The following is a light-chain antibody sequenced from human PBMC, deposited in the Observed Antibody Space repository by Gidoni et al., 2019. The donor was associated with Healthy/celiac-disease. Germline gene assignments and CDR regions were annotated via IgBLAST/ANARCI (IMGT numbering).Light chain of an antibody. CDR1: QSVLYSSNNNNY. Sequence: DIVMTQSPDSLAVSLGERATINCKSSQSVLYSSNNNNYLAWYQQKPGQPPKLLIYCASTRESGVTDRFSGSGSGTDFTLTISSLQAEDVAVYYCQQYYSTPWTFGQGTKVEIK. CDR2: CAS. CDR3: QQYYSTPWT. V-gene: IGKV4-1*01. J-gene: IGKJ1*01.